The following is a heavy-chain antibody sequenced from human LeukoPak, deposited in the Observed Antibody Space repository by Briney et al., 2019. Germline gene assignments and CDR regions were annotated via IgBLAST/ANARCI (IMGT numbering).Heavy chain of an antibody. CDR1: GFVFSAYG. CDR3: AKERGYYDNSGYLI. D-gene: IGHD3-22*01. V-gene: IGHV3-30*02. CDR2: IGPDGGDE. Sequence: PGGSLRLSCVPSGFVFSAYGMHWVRQTPGKGLEWVTFIGPDGGDEYYTDSVRGRFTISRDNSRNTVHLQMNNLRPDDTAMYYCAKERGYYDNSGYLIWGQGTLVTVSS. J-gene: IGHJ4*02.